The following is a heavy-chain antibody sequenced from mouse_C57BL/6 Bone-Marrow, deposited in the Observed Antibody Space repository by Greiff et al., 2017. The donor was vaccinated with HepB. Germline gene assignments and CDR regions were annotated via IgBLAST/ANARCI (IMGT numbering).Heavy chain of an antibody. Sequence: SGAELVRPGASVTLSCKASGYTFTDYEMHWVKQTPVHGLEWIGAIDPETGGTAYNQKFKGKAILTADKSSSTAYMELRSLTSEDSAVYYCTREDYYYGSSYPDYWGQGTTLTVSS. CDR3: TREDYYYGSSYPDY. CDR1: GYTFTDYE. CDR2: IDPETGGT. J-gene: IGHJ2*01. V-gene: IGHV1-15*01. D-gene: IGHD1-1*01.